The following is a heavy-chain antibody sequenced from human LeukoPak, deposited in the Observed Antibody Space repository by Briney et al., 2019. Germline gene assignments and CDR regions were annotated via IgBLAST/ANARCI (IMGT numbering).Heavy chain of an antibody. J-gene: IGHJ3*02. D-gene: IGHD1-26*01. Sequence: GASGKVSCKASGYTFTSSGISWVRQAPGQGLEWMGWISAYNGNTNYAQKHQGRVTMTTDTSTSTAYMELRSLRSDDTAVYYCARSVGATSAFDIWGQGTMVTVSS. CDR1: GYTFTSSG. CDR2: ISAYNGNT. CDR3: ARSVGATSAFDI. V-gene: IGHV1-18*01.